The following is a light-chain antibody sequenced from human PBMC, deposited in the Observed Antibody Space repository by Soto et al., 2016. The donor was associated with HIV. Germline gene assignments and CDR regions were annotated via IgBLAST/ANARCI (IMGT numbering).Light chain of an antibody. Sequence: DTQMTQSPSTLSASVGDRVTITCRASQSVSWWLAWYQQKPGKAPKLLMYKASTLESGVPLRFSGSGSGTEFTLTVSSLQPDDVGTYYCQQYNTVPWTFGQGTKLEMK. CDR1: QSVSWW. J-gene: IGKJ1*01. CDR2: KAS. CDR3: QQYNTVPWT. V-gene: IGKV1-5*03.